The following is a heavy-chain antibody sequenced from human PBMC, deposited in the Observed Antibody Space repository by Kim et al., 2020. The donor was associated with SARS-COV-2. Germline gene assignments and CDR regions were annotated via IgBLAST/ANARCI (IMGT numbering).Heavy chain of an antibody. Sequence: NPSLKSRVNISVDTSKNQFSLKLSSVPAADTAVYYCARDPYGSGIGWFDPWGQGTLVTVSS. V-gene: IGHV4-31*02. CDR3: ARDPYGSGIGWFDP. J-gene: IGHJ5*02. D-gene: IGHD3-10*01.